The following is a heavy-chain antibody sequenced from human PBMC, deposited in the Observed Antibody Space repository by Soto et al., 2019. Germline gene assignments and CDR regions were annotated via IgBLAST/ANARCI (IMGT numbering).Heavy chain of an antibody. CDR1: GFTFSDYG. CDR3: AKDHWAAYSRYAIRTDLDV. D-gene: IGHD5-12*01. V-gene: IGHV3-30*18. J-gene: IGHJ6*02. Sequence: QVQLVESGGGVVQPGRSLRLSCAASGFTFSDYGIHWVRQAPGKGLEWVAVISYAGSKTYYADSVKGRFTISRDNSENTLYLQMASLRPEDTAVYYCAKDHWAAYSRYAIRTDLDVWAQGTTVTVSS. CDR2: ISYAGSKT.